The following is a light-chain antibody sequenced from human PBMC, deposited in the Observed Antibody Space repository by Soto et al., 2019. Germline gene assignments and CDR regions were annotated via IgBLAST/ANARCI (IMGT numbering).Light chain of an antibody. Sequence: QSALTQPASVSGSPGQSITISRTGTSSDVGNYNLVSWYQQVPGKAPKLIIYEVIQRPSGVSNRFSGSKSGNTASLTISGLQAEDEGDYYCCSYAGSTALFGGGTKLTVL. CDR1: SSDVGNYNL. V-gene: IGLV2-23*02. CDR2: EVI. J-gene: IGLJ2*01. CDR3: CSYAGSTAL.